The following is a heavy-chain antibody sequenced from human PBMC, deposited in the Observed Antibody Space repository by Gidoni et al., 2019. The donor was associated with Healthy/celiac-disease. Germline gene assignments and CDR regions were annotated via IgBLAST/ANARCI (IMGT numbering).Heavy chain of an antibody. CDR1: GGTFSSYA. CDR3: ARDRAARPTEWYFDL. V-gene: IGHV1-69*01. CDR2: IFPIFGTE. J-gene: IGHJ2*01. Sequence: QVQLVQSGAEVKKPGSSVKVSCKASGGTFSSYAISWVRQAPGQGLGWMGGIFPIFGTENYAQKFQGRVTITADESTSTAYMELSSLRSEDTAVYYCARDRAARPTEWYFDLWGRGTLVTVSS. D-gene: IGHD6-6*01.